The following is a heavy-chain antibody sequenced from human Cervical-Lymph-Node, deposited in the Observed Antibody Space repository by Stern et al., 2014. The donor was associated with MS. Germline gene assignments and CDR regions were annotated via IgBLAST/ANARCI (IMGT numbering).Heavy chain of an antibody. D-gene: IGHD2/OR15-2a*01. CDR3: TRGDVGTKGTTFHY. Sequence: QVQLVQSGAEVKKPGASVKVSCKTSGYNILDFFMHWVRQAPGQGPEWMGWINPHTGDVNYAPRFQGRITFNTDASTNTAYMELSGLTSDDTAKYYCTRGDVGTKGTTFHYWGQGTMIIVSS. CDR1: GYNILDFF. J-gene: IGHJ3*01. V-gene: IGHV1-2*02. CDR2: INPHTGDV.